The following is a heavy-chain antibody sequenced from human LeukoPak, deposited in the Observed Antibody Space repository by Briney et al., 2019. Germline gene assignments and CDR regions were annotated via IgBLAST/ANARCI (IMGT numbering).Heavy chain of an antibody. J-gene: IGHJ4*02. D-gene: IGHD6-19*01. V-gene: IGHV4-39*07. CDR3: VTYSTGWYYFDY. CDR1: GGSISSSPYS. CDR2: IYYSGNT. Sequence: SETLSLTRPVAGGSISSSPYSWAWIRQPPGKGLEWIGTIYYSGNTYYIPSLKSRVTISVDTSKYHFFLTLTSVIAAQSAVFYCVTYSTGWYYFDYCSQGTLVTVSS.